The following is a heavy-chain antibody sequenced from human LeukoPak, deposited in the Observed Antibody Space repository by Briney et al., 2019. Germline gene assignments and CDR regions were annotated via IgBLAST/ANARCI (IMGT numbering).Heavy chain of an antibody. CDR3: ARDSRYHSGWGSYQPYWFDP. CDR1: GFAFNLYW. Sequence: GGSLRLSCAASGFAFNLYWIHWVRQPPGKGLEWLSRISDDGTTTNYADSVKGRFTISRDNAKNTLYLQMHSLRVDDTAVYYCARDSRYHSGWGSYQPYWFDPWGQGTLVAVSS. J-gene: IGHJ5*02. D-gene: IGHD3-10*01. V-gene: IGHV3-74*01. CDR2: ISDDGTTT.